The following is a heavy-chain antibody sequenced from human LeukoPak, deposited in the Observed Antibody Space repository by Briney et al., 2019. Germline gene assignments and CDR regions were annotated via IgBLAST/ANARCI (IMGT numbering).Heavy chain of an antibody. D-gene: IGHD5-18*01. CDR3: AREEYSYGNGWFDP. CDR1: GFTFSDYY. V-gene: IGHV3-11*01. CDR2: ISSSGSTI. J-gene: IGHJ5*02. Sequence: PGGSLRLSCAASGFTFSDYYMSWIRQAPGKGLEWVSYISSSGSTIYYADSVKGRFTITRDNAKNSLYLQMNSLRAEDTAVYYCAREEYSYGNGWFDPWGQGTLVTVSS.